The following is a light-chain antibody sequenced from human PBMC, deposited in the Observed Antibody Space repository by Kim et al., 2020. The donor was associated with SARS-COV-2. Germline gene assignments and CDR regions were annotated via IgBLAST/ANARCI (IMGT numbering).Light chain of an antibody. J-gene: IGKJ2*01. CDR2: AAS. V-gene: IGKV1-39*01. Sequence: SASVGDRVTLTCRASQSISSYLNWYQQKPGKAPKLLIYAASSLQSGVPSRFSGSGSGTDFTLTISSLQPEDFATYYCQQSYGTPYTFGQGTKLEI. CDR1: QSISSY. CDR3: QQSYGTPYT.